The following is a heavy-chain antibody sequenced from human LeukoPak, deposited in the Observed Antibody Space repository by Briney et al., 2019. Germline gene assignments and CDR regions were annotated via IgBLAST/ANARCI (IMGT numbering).Heavy chain of an antibody. CDR3: TTSYYDSSGYYPLDY. D-gene: IGHD3-22*01. CDR2: IKSKTDGGTT. Sequence: GGSLRLSCAASGFTFSNAWMSWVRQAPGKGLEWVGRIKSKTDGGTTDYAAPVKGRFTISRDDSKNTLYLQMNSLKTEDTAVYYCTTSYYDSSGYYPLDYWGQGTLVTVSS. CDR1: GFTFSNAW. V-gene: IGHV3-15*01. J-gene: IGHJ4*02.